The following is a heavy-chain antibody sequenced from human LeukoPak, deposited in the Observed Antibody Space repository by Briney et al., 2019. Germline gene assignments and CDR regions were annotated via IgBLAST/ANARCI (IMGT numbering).Heavy chain of an antibody. J-gene: IGHJ4*02. CDR1: GFTFSSYS. Sequence: GGSLRLSCAASGFTFSSYSVNWVRQAPGKGLEWVSYISSSSSTIYYADSVKGRFTISRDNAKNSLYLQMNSLRDEDTAVYYCALGGYYDFWSGLDYWGQGTLVTVSS. V-gene: IGHV3-48*02. CDR2: ISSSSSTI. CDR3: ALGGYYDFWSGLDY. D-gene: IGHD3-3*01.